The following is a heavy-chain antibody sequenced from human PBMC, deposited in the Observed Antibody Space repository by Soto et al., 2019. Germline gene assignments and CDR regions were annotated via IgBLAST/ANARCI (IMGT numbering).Heavy chain of an antibody. CDR1: GFTFSSYA. CDR2: ISGSGGST. CDR3: AKVGSIVVVVAAHNWFDP. J-gene: IGHJ5*02. Sequence: EVQLLESGGGLVQPGGSLRLSCAASGFTFSSYAMSWVRQAPGKGLEWVSAISGSGGSTYYADSVKGRFTISRDNSKNTLYLQMNSLRAEDTAVDYCAKVGSIVVVVAAHNWFDPWGQGTLVTVSS. V-gene: IGHV3-23*01. D-gene: IGHD2-15*01.